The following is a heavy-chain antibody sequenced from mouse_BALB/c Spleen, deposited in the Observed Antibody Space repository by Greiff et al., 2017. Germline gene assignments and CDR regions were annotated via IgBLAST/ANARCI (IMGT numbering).Heavy chain of an antibody. CDR1: GYAFSSYW. V-gene: IGHV1-80*01. Sequence: VQLQQSGAELVRPGSSVKISCKASGYAFSSYWMNWVKQRPGQGLEWIGQIYPGDGDTNYNGKFKGKATLTADKSSSTAYMQLSSLTSEDSAVYFCARWGFRAMDYWGQGTSVTVSS. CDR2: IYPGDGDT. J-gene: IGHJ4*01. CDR3: ARWGFRAMDY.